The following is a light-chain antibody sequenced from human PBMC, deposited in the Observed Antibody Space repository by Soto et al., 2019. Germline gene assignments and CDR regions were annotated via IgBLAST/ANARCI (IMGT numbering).Light chain of an antibody. CDR2: AAS. J-gene: IGKJ1*01. V-gene: IGKV1-39*01. Sequence: DIQMTQSPSSLSASVGDRVTITCRASRSIGSYLNWYQQERGKAPKLLIYAASSLQSGVPSRFSGSGSGTDFTLTISSLQPEDFATYYCQQSYSTPPTFGQGTKVDIK. CDR3: QQSYSTPPT. CDR1: RSIGSY.